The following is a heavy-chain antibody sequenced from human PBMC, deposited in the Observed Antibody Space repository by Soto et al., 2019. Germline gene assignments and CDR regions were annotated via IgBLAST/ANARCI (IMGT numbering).Heavy chain of an antibody. V-gene: IGHV3-66*01. Sequence: EVQLVESGGGLVQPGGSRRLSCAASGFTVSRNFMNWVRQAPGKGLEWVSVIHSGGSTYYADSVKGRFTISRDNSKNTLYLQMNSLRAEDTAVYYCARGGPRSSGYDPFDYWGQGTLVTVSS. CDR1: GFTVSRNF. CDR3: ARGGPRSSGYDPFDY. CDR2: IHSGGST. J-gene: IGHJ4*02. D-gene: IGHD3-22*01.